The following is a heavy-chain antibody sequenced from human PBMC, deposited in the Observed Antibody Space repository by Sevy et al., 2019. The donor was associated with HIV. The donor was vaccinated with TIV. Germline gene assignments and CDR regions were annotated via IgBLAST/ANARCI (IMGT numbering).Heavy chain of an antibody. CDR3: AREGCTKPHDY. Sequence: GGSLRLSCAASGFTFSKYSMSWVRQPPGKGLEWVSTLSFGCGEINYEDSVKGRFTISRDNSKSPVYLQMNNLGPEDTAVYYCAREGCTKPHDYWGQGTLVTVSS. CDR2: LSFGCGEI. V-gene: IGHV3-23*01. D-gene: IGHD2-8*01. CDR1: GFTFSKYS. J-gene: IGHJ4*02.